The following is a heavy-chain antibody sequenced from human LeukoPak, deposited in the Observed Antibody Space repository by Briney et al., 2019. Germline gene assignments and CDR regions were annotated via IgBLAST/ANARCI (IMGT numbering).Heavy chain of an antibody. J-gene: IGHJ4*02. CDR2: ISSSSSTI. D-gene: IGHD6-6*01. Sequence: GGSLRLSCAASGFTFSSYSMNWVRQAPGKGLEWVSYISSSSSTIYYADSEKGRFTISRDNAKNSLYLQMNSLRAEDTAVYYCARGSSSRNFDYWGQGTLVTVSS. CDR1: GFTFSSYS. V-gene: IGHV3-48*01. CDR3: ARGSSSRNFDY.